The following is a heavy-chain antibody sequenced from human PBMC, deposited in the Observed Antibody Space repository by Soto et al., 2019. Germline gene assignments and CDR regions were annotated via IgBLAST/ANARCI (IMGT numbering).Heavy chain of an antibody. CDR1: GGTFSSYA. Sequence: GASVKVSCKASGGTFSSYAISWVRQAPGQGLEWMGGIIPIFGTANYEQKFQGRVTITADESKSKAYMEMSSLRSEETAVYYCERGGRVVVAAHYYYYGMDVWGQGTTVTVSS. CDR2: IIPIFGTA. CDR3: ERGGRVVVAAHYYYYGMDV. J-gene: IGHJ6*02. V-gene: IGHV1-69*13. D-gene: IGHD2-15*01.